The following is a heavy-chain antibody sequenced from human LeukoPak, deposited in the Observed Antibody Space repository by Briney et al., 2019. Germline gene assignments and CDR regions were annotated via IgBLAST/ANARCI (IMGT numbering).Heavy chain of an antibody. CDR2: INWNGIST. CDR1: GFTFDDYG. V-gene: IGHV3-20*04. Sequence: GGSLRLSCATTGFTFDDYGMSWVREAPGKVLEWVSGINWNGISTGYADSVKGRFTISRDNAKNSLYLQMNSLRAEDTAFYYCAINGGGDSGYGNFDYWGQGTLVTVSS. CDR3: AINGGGDSGYGNFDY. J-gene: IGHJ4*02. D-gene: IGHD5-12*01.